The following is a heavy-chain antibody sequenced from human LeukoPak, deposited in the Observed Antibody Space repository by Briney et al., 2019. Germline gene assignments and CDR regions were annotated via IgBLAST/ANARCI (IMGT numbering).Heavy chain of an antibody. D-gene: IGHD2-2*01. CDR1: GGSISSGDYY. V-gene: IGHV4-30-4*01. J-gene: IGHJ4*02. CDR3: ARQVDSCSGTSCYLDY. CDR2: IYHSGST. Sequence: SSETLSLTCTVSGGSISSGDYYWSWIRQPPGKGLEWIGYIYHSGSTYYNPSLKSRVTISVDRSKNQFSLKLNSVTAADTALYFCARQVDSCSGTSCYLDYWGQGSLVTVSS.